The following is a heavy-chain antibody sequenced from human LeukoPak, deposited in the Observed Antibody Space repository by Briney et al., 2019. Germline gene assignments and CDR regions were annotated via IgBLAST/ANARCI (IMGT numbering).Heavy chain of an antibody. V-gene: IGHV4-59*01. D-gene: IGHD6-13*01. CDR1: GGSISSYY. CDR3: ARDRVGQQLVGRKYCYYYMDV. Sequence: SETLSLTCTVSGGSISSYYWSWIRQPPGKGLEWIGYMYYSGSTNYNPSLKSRVTISVDMSKNQASLKLSSVTAADTAVYYCARDRVGQQLVGRKYCYYYMDVWGKGTTVTTSS. CDR2: MYYSGST. J-gene: IGHJ6*03.